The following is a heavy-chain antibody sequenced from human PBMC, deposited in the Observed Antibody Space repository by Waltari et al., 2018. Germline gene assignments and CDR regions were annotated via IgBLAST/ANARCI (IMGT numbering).Heavy chain of an antibody. CDR1: GASFSSGPYF. Sequence: QLQLQESGPRLVKPAATLSLPCAVSGASFSSGPYFWAWIRQPPGKGLEWLGSMFYSGTTYHNASLKSRVTISVDTSKNQGSLQLKSVTAADTAVYFCARDRSGTINSFDPWGRGTLVTVSS. CDR3: ARDRSGTINSFDP. D-gene: IGHD1-26*01. V-gene: IGHV4-39*07. J-gene: IGHJ5*02. CDR2: MFYSGTT.